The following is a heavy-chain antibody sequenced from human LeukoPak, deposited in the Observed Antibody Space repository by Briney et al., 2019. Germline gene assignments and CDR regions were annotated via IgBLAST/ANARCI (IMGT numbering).Heavy chain of an antibody. D-gene: IGHD3-16*02. CDR1: GFTFSSYS. V-gene: IGHV3-21*01. Sequence: PGGSLRLSCAASGFTFSSYSMNWVRQAPGKGLEWVSSISSSSSSIYYADSVKGRFTISRDNAKNSLYLQMNSLRAGDTAVYYCARDLTFGGVIVTHDYWGQGALVTVSS. CDR2: ISSSSSSI. J-gene: IGHJ4*02. CDR3: ARDLTFGGVIVTHDY.